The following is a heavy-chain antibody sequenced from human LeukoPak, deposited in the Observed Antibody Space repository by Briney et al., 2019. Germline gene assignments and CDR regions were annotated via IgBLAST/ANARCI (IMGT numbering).Heavy chain of an antibody. V-gene: IGHV3-30*02. CDR1: GFTFSSYG. J-gene: IGHJ4*02. CDR2: IQYDGSNK. Sequence: GGSLRLSCAASGFTFSSYGMHWVRQAPGKGLEWVAFIQYDGSNKYYADSVKGRFTISRDNSKNTLYLQMNSLRAEDTAVYYCAKGSLSIAAAMVQVYWGQGTLVTVSS. D-gene: IGHD6-13*01. CDR3: AKGSLSIAAAMVQVY.